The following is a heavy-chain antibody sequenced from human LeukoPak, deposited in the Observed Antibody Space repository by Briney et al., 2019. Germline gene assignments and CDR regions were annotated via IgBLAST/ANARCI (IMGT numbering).Heavy chain of an antibody. CDR2: ISDSGGCT. D-gene: IGHD3-16*01. Sequence: PGGSLRLSCAVSVITLINYRMSWVRQAPGKGLEWVAGISDSGGCTNYAGCVKGLFTICRDNPNNSLYLQINSRRAENTDVYFCEKRGVVIRVMRDGFLKVAYYFDSWGQGDLVTVSS. CDR3: EKRGVVIRVMRDGFLKVAYYFDS. V-gene: IGHV3-23*01. CDR1: VITLINYR. J-gene: IGHJ4*02.